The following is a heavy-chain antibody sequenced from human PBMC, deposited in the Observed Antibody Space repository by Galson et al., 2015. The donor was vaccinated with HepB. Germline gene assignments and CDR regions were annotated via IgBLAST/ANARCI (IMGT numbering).Heavy chain of an antibody. CDR3: ARDLKARGWFDP. CDR2: INPNSGGT. V-gene: IGHV1-2*02. CDR1: GYTFTGYY. Sequence: SVKVSCKASGYTFTGYYMHWVRQAPGQGLEWIGWINPNSGGTNYAQKFQGRVTMTRDTSISTAYMELSRLRSDDTAVYYCARDLKARGWFDPWGQGTLVTVSS. D-gene: IGHD5-12*01. J-gene: IGHJ5*02.